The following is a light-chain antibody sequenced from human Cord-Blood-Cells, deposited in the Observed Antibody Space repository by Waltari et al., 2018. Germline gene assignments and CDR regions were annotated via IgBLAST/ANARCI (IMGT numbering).Light chain of an antibody. V-gene: IGLV1-44*01. CDR3: AAWDDSLNGPYVV. CDR1: SSNIGSNT. CDR2: SNN. J-gene: IGLJ2*01. Sequence: QSVLTQPPSASGTPGQRVTIPCSGSSSNIGSNTVNWYQQLPGTAPKLLIYSNNQRPSGVPDRFSGSKSGTSASLAISGLQSEDGADYYCAAWDDSLNGPYVVFGGGTKLTVL.